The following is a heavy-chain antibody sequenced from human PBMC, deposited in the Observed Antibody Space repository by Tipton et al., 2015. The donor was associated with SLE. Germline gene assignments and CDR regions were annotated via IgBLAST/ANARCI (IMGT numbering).Heavy chain of an antibody. V-gene: IGHV4-38-2*02. CDR1: GYSISSGYY. J-gene: IGHJ1*01. CDR3: ASRDSSCWSIPPRAEYFQH. Sequence: TLSLTCTVSGYSISSGYYWGWIRQPPGKGLEWIGSIYHSGSTYYNPSLKSRVTISVDTSKNQFSLKLSSVTAADTAVYYCASRDSSCWSIPPRAEYFQHWGQGTLVTVSS. D-gene: IGHD6-13*01. CDR2: IYHSGST.